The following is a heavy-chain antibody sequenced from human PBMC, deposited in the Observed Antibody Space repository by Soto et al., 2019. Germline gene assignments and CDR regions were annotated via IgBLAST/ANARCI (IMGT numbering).Heavy chain of an antibody. CDR3: VKEGSSGWPYYYGLDV. CDR2: ISYDGRNK. Sequence: QPGGSLRLSCAASGFTFSSYGMHWVRQAPGKGLEWVAVISYDGRNKYYADSVKGRFTISRDNSKNTLYLQMSSLRAEDTAVYYCVKEGSSGWPYYYGLDVGGQGPTAPVSS. J-gene: IGHJ6*02. V-gene: IGHV3-30*18. D-gene: IGHD6-19*01. CDR1: GFTFSSYG.